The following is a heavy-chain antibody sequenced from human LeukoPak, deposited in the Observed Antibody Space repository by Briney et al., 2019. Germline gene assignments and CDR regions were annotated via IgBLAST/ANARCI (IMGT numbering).Heavy chain of an antibody. CDR1: GGSISSGSYY. Sequence: PSETLSLTCTVSGGSISSGSYYWSWVRQPPGKGLEWIGYIYYSGSTYYNPSLKSRVAISVDTSKNQFSLNLSSVTAADTAVYYCARSSFYSSSXXXDYWGQGXXXTXSS. V-gene: IGHV4-30-4*08. CDR2: IYYSGST. J-gene: IGHJ4*02. D-gene: IGHD6-13*01. CDR3: ARSSFYSSSXXXDY.